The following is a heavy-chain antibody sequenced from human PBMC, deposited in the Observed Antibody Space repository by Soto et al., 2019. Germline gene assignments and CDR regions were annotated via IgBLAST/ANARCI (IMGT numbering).Heavy chain of an antibody. CDR2: IYPGDSDT. D-gene: IGHD6-13*01. Sequence: PGESLKISCKGSGYSFTSYWIGWVRQMPGKGLEWMGIIYPGDSDTRYSPSFQGQVTISADKSISTAYLQWNSLKALDTAMYYCARPRSSSRNYYGMDVWGQGTTVTVSS. V-gene: IGHV5-51*01. CDR1: GYSFTSYW. J-gene: IGHJ6*02. CDR3: ARPRSSSRNYYGMDV.